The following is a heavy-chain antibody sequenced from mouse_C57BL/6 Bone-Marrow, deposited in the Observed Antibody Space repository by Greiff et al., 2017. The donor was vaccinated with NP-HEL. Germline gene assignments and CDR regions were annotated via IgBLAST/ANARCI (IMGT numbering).Heavy chain of an antibody. V-gene: IGHV5-17*01. CDR2: ISSGSSTI. CDR3: AKNYYGSSSFDY. J-gene: IGHJ2*01. D-gene: IGHD1-1*01. Sequence: EVKLMESGGGLVKPGGSLKLSCAASGFTFSDYGMHWVRQAPEKGLEWVAYISSGSSTIYYADTVKGRFTISRDNAKNTLFLPMTSLRSEDTAMYYCAKNYYGSSSFDYSGQGTTLTVSS. CDR1: GFTFSDYG.